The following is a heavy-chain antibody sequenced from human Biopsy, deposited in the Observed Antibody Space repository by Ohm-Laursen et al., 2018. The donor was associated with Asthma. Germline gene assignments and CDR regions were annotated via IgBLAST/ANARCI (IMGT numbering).Heavy chain of an antibody. V-gene: IGHV3-64D*08. CDR1: GFTFSSYS. CDR3: VKDHSAGYYYFDD. J-gene: IGHJ4*02. D-gene: IGHD2-21*01. CDR2: IATDGSNK. Sequence: SLRLSCAASGFTFSSYSMHWERQAPGRGPEYVSFIATDGSNKFYADSVEGRFTVSRGNSKHTLYLHMTGLRADDTGVYYCVKDHSAGYYYFDDWGQGAQVTVSS.